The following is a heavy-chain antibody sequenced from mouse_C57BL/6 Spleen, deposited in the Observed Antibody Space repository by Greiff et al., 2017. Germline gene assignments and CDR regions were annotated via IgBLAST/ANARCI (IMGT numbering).Heavy chain of an antibody. Sequence: QVQLQQSGAELVKPGASVKMSCKASGYTFTSYWITWVKQRPGQGLEWIGDIYPGSGSTNYNEKFKSKATLTVDTSSSTAYMQLSSLTSEDSAVYYCAREYGSSLYYAMDYWGQGTSVTVSS. V-gene: IGHV1-55*01. CDR2: IYPGSGST. J-gene: IGHJ4*01. CDR1: GYTFTSYW. D-gene: IGHD1-1*01. CDR3: AREYGSSLYYAMDY.